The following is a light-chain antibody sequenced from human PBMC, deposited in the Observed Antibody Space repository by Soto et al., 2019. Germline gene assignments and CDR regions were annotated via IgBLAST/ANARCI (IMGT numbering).Light chain of an antibody. CDR2: QDN. V-gene: IGLV3-1*01. CDR1: KLGNKY. J-gene: IGLJ1*01. Sequence: SYELTQPPSVSVSPGQTVSITCSGDKLGNKYACWYQQKPGQSPVLVIYQDNKRPSGIPERFSGSKSGNTATLTISGTQAMDEADYYCQAWDGSSYVFGTGTKLTVL. CDR3: QAWDGSSYV.